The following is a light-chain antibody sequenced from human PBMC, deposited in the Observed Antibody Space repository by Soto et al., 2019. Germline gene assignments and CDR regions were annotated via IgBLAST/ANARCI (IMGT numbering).Light chain of an antibody. CDR2: EVS. J-gene: IGLJ1*01. CDR3: SSYAGSNSV. V-gene: IGLV2-8*01. Sequence: QSALTQPPSASGSPGQSVTISCTGTSSDVGGYNYVSWYQQHPGKAPKLMIYEVSKRPSGVPDRFSGSKSGNTASLTVSGLQAEDEADYYCSSYAGSNSVFGTRTKVTVL. CDR1: SSDVGGYNY.